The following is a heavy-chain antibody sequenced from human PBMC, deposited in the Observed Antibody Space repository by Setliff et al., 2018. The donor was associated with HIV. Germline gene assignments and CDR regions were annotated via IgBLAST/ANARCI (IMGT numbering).Heavy chain of an antibody. CDR1: GYTFTSYG. J-gene: IGHJ3*02. CDR2: ISAYNGNT. CDR3: ASRGYCGGDCYIPGI. V-gene: IGHV1-18*01. D-gene: IGHD2-21*02. Sequence: ASVKVSCKAFGYTFTSYGISWVRQAPGQGLEWVGWISAYNGNTNYAQKLQGRVTMTTDKSTSTAYMELSSLRSEDTAVYYCASRGYCGGDCYIPGIWGQGTMVTVSS.